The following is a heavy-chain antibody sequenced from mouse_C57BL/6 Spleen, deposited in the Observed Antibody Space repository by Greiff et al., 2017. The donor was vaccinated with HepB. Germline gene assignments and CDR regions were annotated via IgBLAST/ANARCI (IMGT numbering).Heavy chain of an antibody. CDR1: GFTFSDYG. V-gene: IGHV5-17*01. D-gene: IGHD2-2*01. CDR3: ARTLYGYDEEYFDV. J-gene: IGHJ1*03. Sequence: DVKLVESGGGLVKPGGSLKLSCAASGFTFSDYGMHWVRQAPEKGLEWVAYISSGSSTIYYADTVKGRFTISRDNAKNTLFLQMTSLRSEDTAMYYCARTLYGYDEEYFDVWGTGTTVTVSS. CDR2: ISSGSSTI.